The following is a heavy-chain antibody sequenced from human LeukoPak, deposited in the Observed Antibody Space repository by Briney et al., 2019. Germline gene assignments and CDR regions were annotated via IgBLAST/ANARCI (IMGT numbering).Heavy chain of an antibody. CDR2: MNPNNGNT. CDR3: VRDGEGVAISVNYWFDP. J-gene: IGHJ5*02. Sequence: ASVKVSCKASGFTFTSYDINWVRQARGQGLEWMGWMNPNNGNTGYAQKFQGRVTMTRDTSISTAYMELRGLRSEDTAVYYCVRDGEGVAISVNYWFDPWGQGTLVTVSS. D-gene: IGHD3-10*01. CDR1: GFTFTSYD. V-gene: IGHV1-8*01.